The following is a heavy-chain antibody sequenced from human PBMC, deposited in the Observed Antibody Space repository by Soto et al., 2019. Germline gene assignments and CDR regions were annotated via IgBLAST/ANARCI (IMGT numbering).Heavy chain of an antibody. CDR3: ASLYDSSGYYPDY. CDR2: VYYSGST. CDR1: GGSISSGGYY. Sequence: QVQLQESGPGLVKPSQTLSLTCTVSGGSISSGGYYWGWIRQHPGKGLEWIGYVYYSGSTYYSPSLKSRVTISVDTSKNQFSLKLSSVTAADTAVYYCASLYDSSGYYPDYWGQGTLVTVSS. D-gene: IGHD3-22*01. J-gene: IGHJ4*02. V-gene: IGHV4-31*03.